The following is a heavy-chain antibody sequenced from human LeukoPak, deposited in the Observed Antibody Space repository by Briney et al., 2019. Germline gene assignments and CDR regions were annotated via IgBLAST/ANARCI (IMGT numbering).Heavy chain of an antibody. CDR3: ARSSVARAAAKLSRHKTGHWFDP. J-gene: IGHJ5*02. CDR1: GGSFSGYY. Sequence: SETLSLTCAVYGGSFSGYYWSWIRQPPGKGLEWIGEINHSGSTNYNPSLKSRVTISVDTSKNQFSLKLSSVTAVDTAVYYCARSSVARAAAKLSRHKTGHWFDPWGQGTLVTVSS. CDR2: INHSGST. V-gene: IGHV4-34*01. D-gene: IGHD6-13*01.